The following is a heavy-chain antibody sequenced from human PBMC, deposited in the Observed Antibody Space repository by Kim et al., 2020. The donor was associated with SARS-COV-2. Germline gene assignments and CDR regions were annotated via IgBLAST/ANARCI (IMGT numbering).Heavy chain of an antibody. CDR2: INAGNGNT. J-gene: IGHJ4*02. D-gene: IGHD5-12*01. CDR3: ARVTNRGATIRSFDY. Sequence: ASVKVSCKASGYTFTSYAMHWVRQAPGQRLEWMGWINAGNGNTKNSQKFQGRVTITMDTSASTAYMELSSLRSEDTAVYYCARVTNRGATIRSFDYWGQGTLVTVSS. V-gene: IGHV1-3*01. CDR1: GYTFTSYA.